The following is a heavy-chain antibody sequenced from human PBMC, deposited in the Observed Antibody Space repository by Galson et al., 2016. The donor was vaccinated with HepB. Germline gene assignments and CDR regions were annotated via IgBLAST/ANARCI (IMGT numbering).Heavy chain of an antibody. D-gene: IGHD1-26*01. CDR1: GITFSSYV. CDR2: VSVSGTST. Sequence: SLRLSCAASGITFSSYVMSWVRQAPGKGLEWVSAVSVSGTSTYYADSVNGRFIISRDNSKNTLYLQMSNLRVEDTAIYYCAKGFQGSGNYWGQGTLVTVSS. V-gene: IGHV3-23*01. CDR3: AKGFQGSGNY. J-gene: IGHJ4*02.